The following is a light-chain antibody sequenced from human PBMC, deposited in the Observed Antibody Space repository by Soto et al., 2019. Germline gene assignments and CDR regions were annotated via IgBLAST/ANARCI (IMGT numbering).Light chain of an antibody. V-gene: IGKV3-20*01. J-gene: IGKJ5*01. CDR3: QQYGSSPIT. Sequence: EIVLTQSPCTLSLSPGERATLSCRASQSVSSSYLAWYQQKPGQAPRLLIYETSNRATGTPDRFSGSGSGTDFTLTIRRLEPEDFALYYCQQYGSSPITFGQGTRLEI. CDR1: QSVSSSY. CDR2: ETS.